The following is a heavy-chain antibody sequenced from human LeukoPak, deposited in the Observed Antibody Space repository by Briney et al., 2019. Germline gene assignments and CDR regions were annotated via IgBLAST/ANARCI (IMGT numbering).Heavy chain of an antibody. D-gene: IGHD1-26*01. CDR1: ALTVSSNY. V-gene: IGHV3-66*02. Sequence: SGGSLRLSCAASALTVSSNYMSWVRQAPGKRLEWVSVIYSGGSTYYADSVKGRFTLSRENSKNTRYLQMNSLRAEETAVYYCARGATGAFDIWGQGTMVTVSS. CDR2: IYSGGST. CDR3: ARGATGAFDI. J-gene: IGHJ3*02.